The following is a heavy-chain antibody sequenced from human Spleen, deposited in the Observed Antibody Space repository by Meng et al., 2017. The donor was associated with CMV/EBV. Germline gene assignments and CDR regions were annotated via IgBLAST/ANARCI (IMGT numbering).Heavy chain of an antibody. CDR3: ARDYDILTGYYSYYYGMDV. Sequence: GGSLRLSCAASGFTFSSYAMHWVRQAPGKGLELVAVISYDGSNIYYEDSVKGRFTISRDNSKNTLYLQMNSMRAEDTAVYEFARDYDILTGYYSYYYGMDVWGQGTTVTVSS. CDR1: GFTFSSYA. J-gene: IGHJ6*02. CDR2: ISYDGSNI. V-gene: IGHV3-30-3*01. D-gene: IGHD3-9*01.